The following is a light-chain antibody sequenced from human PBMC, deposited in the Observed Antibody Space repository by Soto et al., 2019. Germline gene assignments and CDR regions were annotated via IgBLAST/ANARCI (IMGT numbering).Light chain of an antibody. J-gene: IGKJ1*01. CDR1: QSVTNNY. Sequence: EVVLTQSPGTLSLSPGERATLSCRASQSVTNNYLAWYQQRPGLAPRLLIYGASSRATGIPDRFSGSGSGTVFTLTISRLEPEDFAVYYCQHYGRSRTFGQGTKVEIK. CDR2: GAS. V-gene: IGKV3-20*01. CDR3: QHYGRSRT.